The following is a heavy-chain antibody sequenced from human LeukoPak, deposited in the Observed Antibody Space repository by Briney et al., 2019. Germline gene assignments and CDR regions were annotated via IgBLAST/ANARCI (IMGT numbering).Heavy chain of an antibody. V-gene: IGHV4-59*01. Sequence: SETLSLTCTASGGSISSYYWSWIRQPPGKGLEWIGYIYYSGSTNYNPSLKSRVTISVDTSKNQFSLRLSSVTAADTAVYYCARVGRRWYGAGYYYGMDVWGQGTTVTVSS. J-gene: IGHJ6*02. CDR1: GGSISSYY. CDR3: ARVGRRWYGAGYYYGMDV. D-gene: IGHD4-23*01. CDR2: IYYSGST.